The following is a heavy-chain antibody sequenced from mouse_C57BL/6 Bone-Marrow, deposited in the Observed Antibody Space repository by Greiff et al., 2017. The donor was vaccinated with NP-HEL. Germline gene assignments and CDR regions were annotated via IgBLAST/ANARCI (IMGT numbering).Heavy chain of an antibody. CDR3: AYYSNYDYFDY. J-gene: IGHJ2*01. D-gene: IGHD2-5*01. CDR2: INPGSGGT. V-gene: IGHV1-54*01. CDR1: GYAFTNYL. Sequence: QVQLQQSGAELVRPGTSVKVSCKASGYAFTNYLIEWVKQRPGQGLEWIGVINPGSGGTNYNEQFKGKATLTADKSSSTAYMQLSSLPSEDSAVYFCAYYSNYDYFDYWGQGTTLTVSS.